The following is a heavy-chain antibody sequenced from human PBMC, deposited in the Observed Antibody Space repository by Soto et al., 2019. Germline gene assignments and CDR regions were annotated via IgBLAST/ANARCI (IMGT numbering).Heavy chain of an antibody. V-gene: IGHV6-1*01. Sequence: SQTLSLTCAISGDSVSSNSAAWSWIRQSPSRGLEWLGRTYYRSKWYNNYAVSVKSRITINPDTSKNQFSLQLNSVAPGDTAVYYCARDRLGDGYNDYWGQGTLVTVSS. D-gene: IGHD5-12*01. J-gene: IGHJ4*02. CDR3: ARDRLGDGYNDY. CDR2: TYYRSKWYN. CDR1: GDSVSSNSAA.